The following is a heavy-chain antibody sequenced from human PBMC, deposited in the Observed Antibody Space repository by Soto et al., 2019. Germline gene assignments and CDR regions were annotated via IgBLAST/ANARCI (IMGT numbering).Heavy chain of an antibody. CDR1: GFTFSSYA. CDR3: ARGIGYYYYGMDV. Sequence: QVQLVESGGGVVQPGRSLRLSCAASGFTFSSYAMHWVRQAPGKGLEWVAVISYDGSNKYYADSVKGRFTISRDNSKNTLYLRMNSLRAEDTAVYYCARGIGYYYYGMDVWGQGTTVTVSS. D-gene: IGHD2-21*01. J-gene: IGHJ6*02. V-gene: IGHV3-30-3*01. CDR2: ISYDGSNK.